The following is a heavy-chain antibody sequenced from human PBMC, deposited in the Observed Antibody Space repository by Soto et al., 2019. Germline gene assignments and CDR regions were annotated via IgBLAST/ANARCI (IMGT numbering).Heavy chain of an antibody. CDR1: GGSISSSSYY. V-gene: IGHV4-39*01. Sequence: SETLSLTCTVSGGSISSSSYYWGWIRQPPGKGLEWIGSIYYSGSTYYNPSLKSRVTISVDTSKNQFSLKLSSVTAADTAVYYGARYVNRITISQGWGQRPLVPVSS. J-gene: IGHJ4*02. CDR3: ARYVNRITISQG. CDR2: IYYSGST. D-gene: IGHD3-3*01.